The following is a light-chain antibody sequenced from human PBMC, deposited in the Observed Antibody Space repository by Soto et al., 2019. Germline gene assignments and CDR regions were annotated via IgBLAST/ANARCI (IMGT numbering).Light chain of an antibody. V-gene: IGKV4-1*01. J-gene: IGKJ3*01. CDR2: WAS. Sequence: DIVMTQSPDSLAMSLGERATINCKSSQNVLYSSNNRNYLAWYQQKPGQPPKLLIYWASTRESGVPDRFSGSGSGTDFTLTISSLQADDVAVYYCQQYYNIPFTFGPGTKVDIK. CDR1: QNVLYSSNNRNY. CDR3: QQYYNIPFT.